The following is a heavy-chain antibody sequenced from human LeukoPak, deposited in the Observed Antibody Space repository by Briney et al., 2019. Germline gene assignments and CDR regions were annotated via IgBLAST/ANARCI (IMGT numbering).Heavy chain of an antibody. Sequence: ASVKVSCKASGGTLNSYVISWVRQAPGQGLEWVGWISPKSGVTNYAQKFQGRVTMTSDTSISTAYMELSRLTSDDTAVYYCARPEGSYFYGPGVWFDPWGQGTLVTVSS. J-gene: IGHJ5*02. V-gene: IGHV1-2*02. D-gene: IGHD3-10*01. CDR3: ARPEGSYFYGPGVWFDP. CDR2: ISPKSGVT. CDR1: GGTLNSYV.